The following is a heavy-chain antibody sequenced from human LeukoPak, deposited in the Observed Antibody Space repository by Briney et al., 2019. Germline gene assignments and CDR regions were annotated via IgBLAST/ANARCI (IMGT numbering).Heavy chain of an antibody. J-gene: IGHJ5*02. Sequence: SETLSLTCTVSGGSISSSSYYWGWTRQPPGKGLEWIGSIYYSGSTYYNPSLKSRVTISVDTSKNQFSLKLSSVTAADTAVYYCSAAPQRTTTSWFDPWGQGTLVTVSS. V-gene: IGHV4-39*01. CDR2: IYYSGST. CDR3: SAAPQRTTTSWFDP. CDR1: GGSISSSSYY. D-gene: IGHD1-1*01.